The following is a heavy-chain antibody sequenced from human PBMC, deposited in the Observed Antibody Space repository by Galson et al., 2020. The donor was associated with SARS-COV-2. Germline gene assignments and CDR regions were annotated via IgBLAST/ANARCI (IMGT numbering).Heavy chain of an antibody. J-gene: IGHJ4*02. CDR3: ARQILTGYYSFYYFDF. CDR2: IYYTESN. CDR1: GGSISSSNYY. Sequence: SETLSLTCTVSGGSISSSNYYWGWVRQPPGEGLEWIGSIYYTESNYYNPSLTSRVTMSVDTSRNQFSLKLSSVTAADTAVYYCARQILTGYYSFYYFDFWGEGTLVTVAS. V-gene: IGHV4-39*01. D-gene: IGHD3-9*01.